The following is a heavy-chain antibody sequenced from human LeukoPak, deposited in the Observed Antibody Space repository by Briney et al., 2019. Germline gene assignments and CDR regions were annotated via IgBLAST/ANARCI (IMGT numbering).Heavy chain of an antibody. Sequence: GGSLRLSCAASGFTFSSYSMNWVRQAPGKGLEWVSSISSSSSYIYYADSVKGRFTISRDNAKNSLYLQMNSLRAEDTAVYYCARDLTEGIVATSWGQGTLVTVSS. D-gene: IGHD5-12*01. CDR3: ARDLTEGIVATS. J-gene: IGHJ5*02. CDR1: GFTFSSYS. CDR2: ISSSSSYI. V-gene: IGHV3-21*01.